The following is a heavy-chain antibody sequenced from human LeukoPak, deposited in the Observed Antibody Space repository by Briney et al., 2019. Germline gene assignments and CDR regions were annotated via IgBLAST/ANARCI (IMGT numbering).Heavy chain of an antibody. CDR3: AKNDGNYDDS. CDR1: GYILTGYY. V-gene: IGHV1-2*02. Sequence: ASVKVSCKASGYILTGYYLHWVRRAPGQGLEWLGWIDPNSGDTDFAQNFQGRVTLTSDTSITTAYMELRSLRSDDTAVYYCAKNDGNYDDSWGQGSLVIVSS. J-gene: IGHJ4*02. D-gene: IGHD3-3*01. CDR2: IDPNSGDT.